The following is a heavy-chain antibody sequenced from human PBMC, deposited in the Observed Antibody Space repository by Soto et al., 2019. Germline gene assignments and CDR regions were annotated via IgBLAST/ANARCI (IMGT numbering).Heavy chain of an antibody. J-gene: IGHJ4*02. CDR2: ISYDGSKK. CDR3: ARDREGIQLCLDY. V-gene: IGHV3-30*19. D-gene: IGHD5-18*01. CDR1: GFTFSSYG. Sequence: GGPLRLSCAASGFTFSSYGMHWVRQARGKGLEWVALISYDGSKKYYADSVKGRFTITRDNSKNTLYLKMNSLRAEDSAVYYCARDREGIQLCLDYWGQGTLVTVSS.